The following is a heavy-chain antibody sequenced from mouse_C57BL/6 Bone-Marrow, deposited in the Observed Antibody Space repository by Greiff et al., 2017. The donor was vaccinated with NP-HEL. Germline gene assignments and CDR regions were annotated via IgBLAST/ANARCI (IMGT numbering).Heavy chain of an antibody. V-gene: IGHV1-74*01. CDR2: IHPSDSDT. D-gene: IGHD2-3*01. J-gene: IGHJ3*01. CDR1: GYTFTSYW. CDR3: HIYDGYYENAWFAY. Sequence: QVQLQQSGAELVKPGASVKVSCKASGYTFTSYWMHWVKQRPGQGLEWIGRIHPSDSDTNYNQKFKGKATLTVDKSSSTAYMQLSSLTSEESAVYYGHIYDGYYENAWFAYWGQGTLVTVSA.